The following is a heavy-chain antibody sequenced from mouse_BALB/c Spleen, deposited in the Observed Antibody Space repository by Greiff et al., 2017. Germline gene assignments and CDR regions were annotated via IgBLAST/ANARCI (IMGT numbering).Heavy chain of an antibody. CDR3: ARSGNYYGSSYGYFDV. J-gene: IGHJ1*01. CDR1: GYTFTDYA. Sequence: VKLVESGAELVRPGVSVKISCKGSGYTFTDYAMHWVKQSHAKSLEWIGVISTYYGDASYNQKFKGKATMTVDKSSSTAYMELARLTSEDSAIYYCARSGNYYGSSYGYFDVWGAGTTVTVSS. CDR2: ISTYYGDA. V-gene: IGHV1S137*01. D-gene: IGHD1-1*01.